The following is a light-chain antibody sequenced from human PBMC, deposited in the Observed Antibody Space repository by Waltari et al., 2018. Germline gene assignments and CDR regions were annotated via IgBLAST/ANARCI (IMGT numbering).Light chain of an antibody. Sequence: QSVLTQPTSVSGAPGQRVTISCTGSGTNIGAGYDVHWYQQLPRAAPNFLIYGRPSRPLGVPARFFGSTSGTSASLAITGLQAEDEADYYCQSYDTSLSVVFGGGTKLTVL. V-gene: IGLV1-40*01. CDR2: GRP. J-gene: IGLJ3*02. CDR1: GTNIGAGYD. CDR3: QSYDTSLSVV.